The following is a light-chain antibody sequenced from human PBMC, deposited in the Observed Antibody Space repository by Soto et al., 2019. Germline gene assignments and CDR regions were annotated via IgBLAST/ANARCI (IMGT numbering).Light chain of an antibody. CDR2: AAS. V-gene: IGKV1-39*01. CDR3: QQYDNLIT. J-gene: IGKJ5*01. CDR1: QSIGGY. Sequence: DIQMTQSPSSLSASVGDRVTITCRASQSIGGYLTWYQQLPGKAPKLLIFAASGLQSGVPSRFSGSGSGTDFTLTISSLQAEDFATYYCQQYDNLITFGQGTRLEIK.